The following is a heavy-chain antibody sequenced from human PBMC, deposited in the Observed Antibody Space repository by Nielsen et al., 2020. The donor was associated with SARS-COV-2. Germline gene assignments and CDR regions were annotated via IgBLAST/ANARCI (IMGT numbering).Heavy chain of an antibody. CDR3: ARDDSVILTGAPFDY. Sequence: ASVKPSCKASGSPFTRYDINWVRQAPGQALEWMRWMHPTSGNTGYAQKLQGRVTMTTDTSTSTAYMELRSLRSDDTAVYYCARDDSVILTGAPFDYWGQGTLVTVSS. V-gene: IGHV1-8*01. CDR1: GSPFTRYD. CDR2: MHPTSGNT. J-gene: IGHJ4*02. D-gene: IGHD3-9*01.